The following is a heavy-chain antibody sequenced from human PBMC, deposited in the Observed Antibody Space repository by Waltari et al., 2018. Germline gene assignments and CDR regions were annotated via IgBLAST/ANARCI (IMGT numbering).Heavy chain of an antibody. J-gene: IGHJ6*02. CDR3: VQDEGTMGYYFNGMDV. CDR2: ISVDGYSS. V-gene: IGHV3-43*02. Sequence: EVKLVESGGAVVQPGGSLRLSCTVSGITFDDFGMHWVRQAPGMFLSSISLISVDGYSSDYADSVRGRFTIPRDNRKNSLFLQMKNVRSEDTALHYCVQDEGTMGYYFNGMDVWGQGTTVSVSS. CDR1: GITFDDFG. D-gene: IGHD1-1*01.